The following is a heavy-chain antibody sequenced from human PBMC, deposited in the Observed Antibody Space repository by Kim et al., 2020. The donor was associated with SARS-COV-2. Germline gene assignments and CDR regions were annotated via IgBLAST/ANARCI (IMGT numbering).Heavy chain of an antibody. CDR1: GDSISYYY. D-gene: IGHD6-13*01. CDR2: IYNNVSS. Sequence: SETLCLTCTVSGDSISYYYCSWIRQPPGKGLEWVGHIYNNVSSNSNPSLKTRGTISLDTFKNQISLELTSVNTADTADYYCARSEGLSSWHQFDHWGQGT. J-gene: IGHJ4*02. V-gene: IGHV4-59*01. CDR3: ARSEGLSSWHQFDH.